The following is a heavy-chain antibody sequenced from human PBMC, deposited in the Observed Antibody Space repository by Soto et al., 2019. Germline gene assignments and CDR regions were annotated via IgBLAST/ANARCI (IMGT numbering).Heavy chain of an antibody. V-gene: IGHV4-59*01. Sequence: SETLSLTCTVSGGSISSYYWSWIRQPPGKGLEWIGYIYYSGSTNYNPSLKSRVTISVDTSKNQFSLKLSSVTAADTSVYYCARRRLGIGAFDIWGQGTMVTVSS. CDR1: GGSISSYY. D-gene: IGHD7-27*01. CDR3: ARRRLGIGAFDI. J-gene: IGHJ3*02. CDR2: IYYSGST.